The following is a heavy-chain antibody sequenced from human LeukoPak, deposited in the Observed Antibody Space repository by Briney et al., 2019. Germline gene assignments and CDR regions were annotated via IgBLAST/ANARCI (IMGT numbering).Heavy chain of an antibody. CDR2: ISGSGGST. V-gene: IGHV3-23*01. CDR3: AKDEQQLATFYYYYYMDV. CDR1: GFTFSSYA. Sequence: GGSLRLSCAASGFTFSSYAMSWVRQAPGKGLEWVSAISGSGGSTYYADSVKGRFTISRDNSKNTLYLQMNSLRAEDTAVYYCAKDEQQLATFYYYYYMDVWGKGTTVTVSS. J-gene: IGHJ6*03. D-gene: IGHD6-13*01.